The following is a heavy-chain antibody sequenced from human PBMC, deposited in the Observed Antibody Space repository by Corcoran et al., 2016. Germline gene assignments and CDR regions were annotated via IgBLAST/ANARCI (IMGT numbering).Heavy chain of an antibody. CDR2: IYWDDDK. CDR3: AHRNPEDRSNWNGGYFDY. Sequence: QITLKESGCTLVEPTQTLTLTCSFSGFSLSTNGEGVGWIRQPPGKPLEWLALIYWDDDKRYSPSLRSRLTITKDISKNQVILTMTDMDPVDTGTYYGAHRNPEDRSNWNGGYFDYWGQGTLVTVAS. J-gene: IGHJ4*02. V-gene: IGHV2-5*02. D-gene: IGHD1-20*01. CDR1: GFSLSTNGEG.